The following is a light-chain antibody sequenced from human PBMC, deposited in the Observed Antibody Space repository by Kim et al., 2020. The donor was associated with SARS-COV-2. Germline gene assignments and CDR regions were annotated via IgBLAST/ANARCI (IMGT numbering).Light chain of an antibody. CDR2: DVS. CDR3: SSYTSSSTLVV. Sequence: ITISCTGTSSDVGGYNYVSWYQQHPGKAPKLMIYDVSNLPSGVSNRFSGSKSGNTASLTISGLQAEDEADYYCSSYTSSSTLVVFGGGTQLTVL. CDR1: SSDVGGYNY. V-gene: IGLV2-14*03. J-gene: IGLJ2*01.